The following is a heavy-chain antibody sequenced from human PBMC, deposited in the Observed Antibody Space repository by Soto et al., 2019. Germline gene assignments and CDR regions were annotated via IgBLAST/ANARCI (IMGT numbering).Heavy chain of an antibody. CDR2: IYYTGIT. V-gene: IGHV4-30-4*01. CDR3: AREERKGIISWFDP. D-gene: IGHD2-21*01. J-gene: IGHJ5*02. CDR1: GGSVSGVDYF. Sequence: ASETLSLTCTVSGGSVSGVDYFWSWIRQSPGKGLEWIGYIYYTGITHLNPSLKSRLTMAVDTSKNEFSLKLTSVSAADTAVYFCAREERKGIISWFDPWGQGTPVTVSS.